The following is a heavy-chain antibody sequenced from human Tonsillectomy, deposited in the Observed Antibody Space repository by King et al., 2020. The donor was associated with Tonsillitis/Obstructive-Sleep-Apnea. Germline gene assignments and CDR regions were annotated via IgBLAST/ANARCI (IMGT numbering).Heavy chain of an antibody. CDR1: GFTFNSYG. V-gene: IGHV3-30*18. Sequence: VQLVEYGGGVVQPGKSLRLSCAASGFTFNSYGIHWVRQAPGKGLEWVAAISFDGLNKEYADSVKGRFTISRDNSQNTLSLEMNSLRAEDTAVYYCAKDGWDDIVVVPPAIWDYYYYFMDVWGKGTTVTVSS. CDR2: ISFDGLNK. J-gene: IGHJ6*03. CDR3: AKDGWDDIVVVPPAIWDYYYYFMDV. D-gene: IGHD2-2*02.